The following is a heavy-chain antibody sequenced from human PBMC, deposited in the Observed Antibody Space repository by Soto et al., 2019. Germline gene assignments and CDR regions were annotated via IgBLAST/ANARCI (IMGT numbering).Heavy chain of an antibody. J-gene: IGHJ6*02. V-gene: IGHV3-30*18. D-gene: IGHD1-1*01. Sequence: QVQLVESGGGVVQPGRSLRLSCAASGFTFSSYGMHWVRHAPGKGLEWVAVISYDGSNKYYADSVKGRFTISRDNSKNTLYLQMNSLRAEDTAVYYCAKAGTNLYYYGMDVWGQGTTVTVSS. CDR2: ISYDGSNK. CDR3: AKAGTNLYYYGMDV. CDR1: GFTFSSYG.